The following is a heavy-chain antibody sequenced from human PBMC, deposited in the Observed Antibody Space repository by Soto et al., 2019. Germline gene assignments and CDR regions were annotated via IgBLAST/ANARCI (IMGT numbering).Heavy chain of an antibody. Sequence: TLSLTCTVSGGSISSGGYYWSWIRQHPGKGLEWIGYIYYSGSTYYNPSLKSRVTISVDTSKNQFSLKLSSVTAADTAVYYCARNDRRVSSGYYYFDYWGQGTLVTVSS. CDR1: GGSISSGGYY. D-gene: IGHD3-22*01. V-gene: IGHV4-31*03. J-gene: IGHJ4*02. CDR3: ARNDRRVSSGYYYFDY. CDR2: IYYSGST.